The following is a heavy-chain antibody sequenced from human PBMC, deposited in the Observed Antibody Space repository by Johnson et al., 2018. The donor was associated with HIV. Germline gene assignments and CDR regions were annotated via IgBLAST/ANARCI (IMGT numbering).Heavy chain of an antibody. CDR3: AKDLIAARRGCDAFDI. D-gene: IGHD6-6*01. J-gene: IGHJ3*02. CDR2: IKQDGSEK. Sequence: VHLVESGGGLVQPGGSLRLSCAASGFTFSSYWMSWVRQAPGKGLEWVANIKQDGSEKYYVDSVKGRFTISRDNSKNTLYLQMNSLRAEDTAVYYCAKDLIAARRGCDAFDIWGQGTMVTVSS. CDR1: GFTFSSYW. V-gene: IGHV3-7*01.